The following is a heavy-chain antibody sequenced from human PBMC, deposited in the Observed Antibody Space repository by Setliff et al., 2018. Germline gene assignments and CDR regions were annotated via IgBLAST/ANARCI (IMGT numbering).Heavy chain of an antibody. J-gene: IGHJ3*02. CDR3: ARVPRFTDTRNAFDI. CDR1: GGSFSGYY. V-gene: IGHV4-34*01. Sequence: SETLSLTCAVYGGSFSGYYWSWIRQPPGKGLEWIGEINHSGSTNYNPSLKSRVTISVDKSKNQFSLKLSSVTAADTAVYYCARVPRFTDTRNAFDIWGQGTMVTVSS. CDR2: INHSGST. D-gene: IGHD5-18*01.